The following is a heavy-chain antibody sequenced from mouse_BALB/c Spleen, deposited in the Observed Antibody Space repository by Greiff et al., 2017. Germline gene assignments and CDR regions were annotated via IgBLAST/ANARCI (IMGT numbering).Heavy chain of an antibody. V-gene: IGHV2-9*02. D-gene: IGHD2-14*01. CDR3: ARERGYDGVYDY. CDR1: GFSLTSYG. Sequence: VQLQESGPGLVAPSQSLSITCTVSGFSLTSYGVHWVRQPPGKGLEWLGVIWAGGSTNYNSALMSRLSISKDNSKSQVFLKMNSLQTDDTAMYYCARERGYDGVYDYWGQGTTLTVSA. J-gene: IGHJ2*01. CDR2: IWAGGST.